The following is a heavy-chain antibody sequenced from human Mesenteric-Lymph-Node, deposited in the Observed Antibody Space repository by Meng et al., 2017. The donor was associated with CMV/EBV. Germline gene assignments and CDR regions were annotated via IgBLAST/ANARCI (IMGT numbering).Heavy chain of an antibody. D-gene: IGHD6-19*01. CDR2: VKHSGGS. J-gene: IGHJ4*02. CDR1: SGSLSSHY. CDR3: ASSSGWYEGYYFDN. V-gene: IGHV4-34*01. Sequence: VSSGSLSSHYWHWIRQPPGKRLEWIGEVKHSGGSNYNPSLQSRVTISLDTSKNQISLKVISVTAADTAVYYCASSSGWYEGYYFDNWGQGTRVTVSS.